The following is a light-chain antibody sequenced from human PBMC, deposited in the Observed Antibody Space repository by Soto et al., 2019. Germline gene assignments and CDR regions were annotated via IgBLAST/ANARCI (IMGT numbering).Light chain of an antibody. V-gene: IGLV6-57*04. CDR2: GGN. J-gene: IGLJ3*02. CDR3: QSYDSGTWV. Sequence: NFMLTQSHSVSESPGKTVTISCTRSSGSIASHHVQWYQQRPGSAPITVIYGGNQRPSGVPDRFSASIDSSSNSASLTISGLKTEDEADYYCQSYDSGTWVFGGRTKLTVL. CDR1: SGSIASHH.